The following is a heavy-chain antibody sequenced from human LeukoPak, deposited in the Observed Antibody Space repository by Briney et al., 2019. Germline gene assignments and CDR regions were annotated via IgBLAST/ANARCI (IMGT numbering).Heavy chain of an antibody. CDR2: ISSSSSYI. CDR1: GFTFSSYS. CDR3: AREGDDFWSGYLNWFDP. V-gene: IGHV3-21*01. J-gene: IGHJ5*02. Sequence: GGSLRLSCAASGFTFSSYSMNWVRQAPGKGLEWVSSISSSSSYIYYADSVKGRFTISRDNAKNSLYLQMNSLRAEDTAVYYCAREGDDFWSGYLNWFDPWGQGTLVTVSS. D-gene: IGHD3-3*01.